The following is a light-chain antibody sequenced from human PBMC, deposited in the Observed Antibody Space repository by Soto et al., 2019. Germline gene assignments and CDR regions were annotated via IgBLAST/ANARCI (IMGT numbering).Light chain of an antibody. CDR1: QVIRDS. V-gene: IGKV1-16*02. CDR2: AAS. Sequence: DIQMTQSPSSLSASVGDRVTITCRASQVIRDSLAWFQQQPGKVPKSLIYAASTLQSGVPSKFSGSGSGTDFTLTISSLQPEDVATYFCLQYESYPPAFGGGTKVEI. J-gene: IGKJ4*01. CDR3: LQYESYPPA.